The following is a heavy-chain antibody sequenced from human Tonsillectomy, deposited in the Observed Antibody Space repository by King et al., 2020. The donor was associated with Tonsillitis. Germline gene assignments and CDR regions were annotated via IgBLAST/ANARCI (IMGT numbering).Heavy chain of an antibody. CDR2: VSGYNGNS. Sequence: QLVQSGVEVKKPGASVKVSCQASGYTFASYSISWVRQAPGQGLEWMGWVSGYNGNSNYTQKFQGRVTMTTDTSTSTAHMELRSLRSDDTAVYYCARGGGPYYYYGMDVWGQGTTVIVSS. CDR1: GYTFASYS. J-gene: IGHJ6*02. V-gene: IGHV1-18*04. D-gene: IGHD6-25*01. CDR3: ARGGGPYYYYGMDV.